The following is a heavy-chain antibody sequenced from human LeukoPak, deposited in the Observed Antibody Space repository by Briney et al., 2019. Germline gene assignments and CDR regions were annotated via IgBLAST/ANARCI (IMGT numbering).Heavy chain of an antibody. V-gene: IGHV3-21*01. CDR3: ARVFWETVNTGYYSDF. J-gene: IGHJ4*02. Sequence: GGSLRLSCVASEFVFSSHAMIWVRQAPGKGLEWISSITSSSSHIFYADSVRGRFTISRDNANNALHLQMSSLRAEDTAVYYCARVFWETVNTGYYSDFWGQGTLVTVSS. CDR1: EFVFSSHA. D-gene: IGHD3-22*01. CDR2: ITSSSSHI.